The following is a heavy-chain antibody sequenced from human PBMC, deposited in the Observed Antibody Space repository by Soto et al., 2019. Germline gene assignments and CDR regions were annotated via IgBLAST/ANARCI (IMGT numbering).Heavy chain of an antibody. CDR1: GYTFTSYG. CDR3: ARDIGGYYGSGSYYKVAYYYYYGMDV. CDR2: ISAYNGNT. Sequence: GASVKVSCKASGYTFTSYGISWVRQAPGQGLEWMGWISAYNGNTNYAQKLQGRVTMTTDTSTSTAYMELRSLRSDDTAVYYCARDIGGYYGSGSYYKVAYYYYYGMDVWGQGTTVTVSS. J-gene: IGHJ6*02. D-gene: IGHD3-10*01. V-gene: IGHV1-18*04.